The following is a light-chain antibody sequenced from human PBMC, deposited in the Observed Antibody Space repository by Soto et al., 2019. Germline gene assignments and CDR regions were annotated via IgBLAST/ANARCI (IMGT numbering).Light chain of an antibody. Sequence: EIVMTQSPAALSVSPGERATLSCRASPSVSSNLAWYQQKPGHPPSLLIYGASTRATGIPGWFSGSGSGTEFTLTISRLQSEDFAVYYCQQYKDWPWTFGQGTKVEIK. CDR1: PSVSSN. CDR2: GAS. V-gene: IGKV3-15*01. CDR3: QQYKDWPWT. J-gene: IGKJ1*01.